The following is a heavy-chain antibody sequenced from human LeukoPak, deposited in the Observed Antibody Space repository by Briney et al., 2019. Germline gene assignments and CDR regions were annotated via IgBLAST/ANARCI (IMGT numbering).Heavy chain of an antibody. CDR1: GFTLSDSA. V-gene: IGHV3-73*01. CDR2: IDRPAKSYAT. Sequence: GGSLSLSCAASGFTLSDSAIHWVRQASGKGLEWVGLIDRPAKSYATAYGASVGGRFTISRDDSKNTAYLQMDSLKTEDTALYYCTRDRGTYNWLDPWGQGTLVTVSS. J-gene: IGHJ5*02. D-gene: IGHD1-26*01. CDR3: TRDRGTYNWLDP.